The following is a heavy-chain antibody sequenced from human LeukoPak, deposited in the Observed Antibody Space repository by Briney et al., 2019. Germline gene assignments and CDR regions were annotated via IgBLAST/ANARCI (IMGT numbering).Heavy chain of an antibody. CDR1: GFIFSPYW. CDR3: AKDPGVVPAHYFDY. CDR2: TGSTGVST. J-gene: IGHJ4*02. Sequence: GGSLRLSCAASGFIFSPYWVTWVRQAPGKGLEWVSGTGSTGVSTFYADSVKGRFTVSRDNSKNTLSLQMNSLRAEDTAVYYCAKDPGVVPAHYFDYWGQGTLVTVSS. D-gene: IGHD2-2*01. V-gene: IGHV3-23*01.